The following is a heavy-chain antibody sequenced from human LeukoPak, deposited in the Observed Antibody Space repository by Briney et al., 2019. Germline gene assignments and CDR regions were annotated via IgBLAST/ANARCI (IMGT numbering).Heavy chain of an antibody. CDR2: IYYSGST. CDR3: ARTEEGAVDY. CDR1: GGSVSSGSYY. V-gene: IGHV4-61*01. J-gene: IGHJ4*02. Sequence: SETLSLTCTVSGGSVSSGSYYWSWIRQPPGKGLEWIGYIYYSGSTNYNPSLKSRVTISVDTSENQFSLKLSSVTAADTAVYYCARTEEGAVDYWGQGTLVTVSS. D-gene: IGHD6-19*01.